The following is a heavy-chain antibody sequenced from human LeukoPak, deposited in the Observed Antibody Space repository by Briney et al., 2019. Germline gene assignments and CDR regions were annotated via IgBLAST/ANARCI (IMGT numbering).Heavy chain of an antibody. CDR3: ARDLSSIAKWDWFDP. CDR2: IMPIFGTA. Sequence: GSSVKVSCKASGGTFRRYAISWVRQAPGQGLEWMGGIMPIFGTANYAQKFQGRVTITTDESTSTAYMELSSLRSEDTAVYYCARDLSSIAKWDWFDPWGQGTLVTVSS. J-gene: IGHJ5*02. D-gene: IGHD6-6*01. V-gene: IGHV1-69*05. CDR1: GGTFRRYA.